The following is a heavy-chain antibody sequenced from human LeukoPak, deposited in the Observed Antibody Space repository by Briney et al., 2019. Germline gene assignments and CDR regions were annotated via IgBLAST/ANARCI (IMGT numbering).Heavy chain of an antibody. J-gene: IGHJ3*01. D-gene: IGHD1-26*01. CDR1: GFTFSDYY. CDR2: ISSTSSYT. Sequence: PGGSLRLSCAASGFTFSDYYMSWIHQAPGKGLEWVSYISSTSSYTNYADFVKGRFTISKDNAESTLYLQMNSLRAEDAAVYYCAKGWAQYSSDWGQGTMVTVSS. V-gene: IGHV3-11*06. CDR3: AKGWAQYSSD.